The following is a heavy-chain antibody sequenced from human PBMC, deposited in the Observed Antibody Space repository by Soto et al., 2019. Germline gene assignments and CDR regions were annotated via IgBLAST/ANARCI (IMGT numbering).Heavy chain of an antibody. CDR3: ARDLEVAVAGA. J-gene: IGHJ5*02. D-gene: IGHD6-19*01. CDR1: GFTFSSYA. Sequence: QVQLVESGGGVVQPGRSLRLSCAASGFTFSSYAMHWVRQAPGKGLEWVAVISYDGSNKYYADSVKGRFTISRDNSKNTLYLQMNGLRAEDTVVYYWARDLEVAVAGAWGQGTMVAVSS. V-gene: IGHV3-30-3*01. CDR2: ISYDGSNK.